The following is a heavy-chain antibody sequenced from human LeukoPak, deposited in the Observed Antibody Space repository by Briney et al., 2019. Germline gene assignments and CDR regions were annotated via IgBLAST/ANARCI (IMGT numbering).Heavy chain of an antibody. D-gene: IGHD6-19*01. J-gene: IGHJ4*02. Sequence: GGSLRLSCAASGFTFSTYAIHWVRQAPGKGLEYVSAISSNGGSTYYANSVKGRFTISRDNSKNTLYLQMGSLRPEDMAVYYCARGTSSGWYKSSTLFDYWGQGALVTVSS. CDR3: ARGTSSGWYKSSTLFDY. CDR2: ISSNGGST. CDR1: GFTFSTYA. V-gene: IGHV3-64*01.